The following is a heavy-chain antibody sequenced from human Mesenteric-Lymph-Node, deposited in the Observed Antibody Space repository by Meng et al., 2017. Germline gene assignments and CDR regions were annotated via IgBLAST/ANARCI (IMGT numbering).Heavy chain of an antibody. J-gene: IGHJ4*02. D-gene: IGHD4-23*01. V-gene: IGHV1-69*13. Sequence: SVKVSCKASGGTFSSYAISWVRQAPGQGLEWMGGIIPIFGTANYAQKFQGRVTITADESTSTAYMELSSLRSEDTAVYYCATPHYGGNSDPFDYWGQGNLVNFAS. CDR3: ATPHYGGNSDPFDY. CDR1: GGTFSSYA. CDR2: IIPIFGTA.